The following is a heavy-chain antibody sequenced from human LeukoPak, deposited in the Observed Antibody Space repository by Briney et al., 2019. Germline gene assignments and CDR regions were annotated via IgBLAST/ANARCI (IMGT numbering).Heavy chain of an antibody. CDR2: ISDSGVST. CDR1: GFTFRAYA. CDR3: AKYSGSYRRHFDY. V-gene: IGHV3-23*01. J-gene: IGHJ4*02. Sequence: GGSLRLSCVASGFTFRAYAVSWVRQAPGKGLEWVSGISDSGVSTYYPESVKGRFTISRDNSKNTFYLQMNSLRAEDTAVYYCAKYSGSYRRHFDYWGRGTLVTVSS. D-gene: IGHD1-26*01.